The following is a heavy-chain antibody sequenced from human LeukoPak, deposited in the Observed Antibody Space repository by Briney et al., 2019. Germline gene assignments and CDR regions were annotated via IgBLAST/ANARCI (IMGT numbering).Heavy chain of an antibody. CDR2: IYYSGST. V-gene: IGHV4-38-2*01. J-gene: IGHJ5*02. CDR1: GYSISSGYY. CDR3: ARVGRGYGSGSRFDP. D-gene: IGHD3-10*01. Sequence: SETLSLTCAVSGYSISSGYYWGWIRQPPGKGLEWIGYIYYSGSTNYNPSLKSRVTISVDTSKNQFSLKLSSVTAADTAVYYCARVGRGYGSGSRFDPWGQGTLVTVSS.